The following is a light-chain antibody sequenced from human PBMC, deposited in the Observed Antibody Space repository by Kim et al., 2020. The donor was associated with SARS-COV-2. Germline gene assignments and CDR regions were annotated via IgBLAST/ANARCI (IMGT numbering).Light chain of an antibody. J-gene: IGKJ2*01. Sequence: PGERATLFCRASQTVTSGYLAWYQFRPGQAPRLLIYNGSRRATDIPDRFRGSGTGTDFTLSISSLAPEDFAIYYCHQYGSSTQTFGQGTQLE. CDR2: NGS. CDR3: HQYGSSTQT. V-gene: IGKV3-20*01. CDR1: QTVTSGY.